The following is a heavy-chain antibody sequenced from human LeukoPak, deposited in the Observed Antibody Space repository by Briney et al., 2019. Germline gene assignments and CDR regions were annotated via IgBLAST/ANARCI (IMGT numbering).Heavy chain of an antibody. V-gene: IGHV4-30-4*01. Sequence: SETLSLTCTVSGVSINSGDYYWSWIRQPPGKGLEWIGYIYYSGSTYYNPSLKSRVTISVDTSKNQVSLNLSSVTAADTAVYSCARASGGPYCTSTTCSSRFLGALDIWGQGTMVTVSS. CDR3: ARASGGPYCTSTTCSSRFLGALDI. CDR2: IYYSGST. J-gene: IGHJ3*02. D-gene: IGHD2-2*01. CDR1: GVSINSGDYY.